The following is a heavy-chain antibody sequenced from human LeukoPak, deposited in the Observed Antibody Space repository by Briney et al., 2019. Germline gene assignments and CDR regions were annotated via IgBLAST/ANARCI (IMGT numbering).Heavy chain of an antibody. Sequence: ASVKVSCKASGYTFTGYSMHWVRQAPGQGLEWMGWINPNSGGTNYAQKFQGRVTMTRDTSISTAYMELSRLRSDDTAVYYCARSHQTYYYDSSGYPDYWGQGTLVTVSS. CDR1: GYTFTGYS. CDR2: INPNSGGT. J-gene: IGHJ4*02. V-gene: IGHV1-2*02. D-gene: IGHD3-22*01. CDR3: ARSHQTYYYDSSGYPDY.